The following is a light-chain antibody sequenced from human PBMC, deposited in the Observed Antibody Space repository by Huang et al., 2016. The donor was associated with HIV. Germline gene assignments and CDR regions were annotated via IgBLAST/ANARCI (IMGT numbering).Light chain of an antibody. CDR3: QQYDDWPYT. V-gene: IGKV3-15*01. J-gene: IGKJ2*01. CDR2: GAS. Sequence: EVVMTQSPVTLSVSPGERATLSCRASQSVSSNVAWYQQKPGQAPRLLIYGASTRATGIPATFSGSGSGTEFTLTITSLQSEDFAVYFCQQYDDWPYTFGQGTKLEIK. CDR1: QSVSSN.